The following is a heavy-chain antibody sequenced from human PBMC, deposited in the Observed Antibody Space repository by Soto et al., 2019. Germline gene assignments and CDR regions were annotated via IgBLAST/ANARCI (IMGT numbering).Heavy chain of an antibody. J-gene: IGHJ4*02. CDR1: GGSISSGGYY. V-gene: IGHV4-31*03. Sequence: QVQLQESGPGLVKPSQTLSLTCTVSGGSISSGGYYWSWIRQHPGKGLEWIGYIYYSGSTYYNPSFKCRVTVPVDTSKNQFPLQLSSVPAADTAVYSCARTGYYYEADYWGQGTLVTVPS. D-gene: IGHD3-22*01. CDR3: ARTGYYYEADY. CDR2: IYYSGST.